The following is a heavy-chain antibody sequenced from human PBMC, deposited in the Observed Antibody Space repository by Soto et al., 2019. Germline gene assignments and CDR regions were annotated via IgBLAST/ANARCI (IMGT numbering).Heavy chain of an antibody. CDR1: GGSFSGYY. CDR2: INHSGST. Sequence: KPSETLSLTCAVYGGSFSGYYWSWIRQPPGKGLEWIGEINHSGSTNYNPSLKSRVTISVDTSKNQFSLKLSSVTAADTAVYYCARGPSSGYGKYFDYWGQGTLVTVSS. V-gene: IGHV4-34*01. D-gene: IGHD5-12*01. J-gene: IGHJ4*02. CDR3: ARGPSSGYGKYFDY.